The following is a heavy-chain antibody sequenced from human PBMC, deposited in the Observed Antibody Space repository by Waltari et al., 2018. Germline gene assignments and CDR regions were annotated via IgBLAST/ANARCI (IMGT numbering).Heavy chain of an antibody. CDR2: IYHSGST. Sequence: QVQLQESGPGLVKPSETLSLTCTVSGYSISSGYYWGWIRQPPGKGLEWIGSIYHSGSTYYNPSLKSRVTISVDTSKNQFSLKLSSVTAADTAVYYCARDDPQSSSGWQVDYWGQGTLVTVSS. D-gene: IGHD6-19*01. CDR1: GYSISSGYY. J-gene: IGHJ4*02. CDR3: ARDDPQSSSGWQVDY. V-gene: IGHV4-38-2*02.